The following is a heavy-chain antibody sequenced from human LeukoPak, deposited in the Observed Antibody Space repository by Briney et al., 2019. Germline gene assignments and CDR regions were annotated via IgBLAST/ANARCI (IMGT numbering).Heavy chain of an antibody. CDR2: ITKSGDST. D-gene: IGHD3-9*01. CDR3: TKDYCGKFCSAV. J-gene: IGHJ6*02. V-gene: IGHV3-23*01. CDR1: GFTFSGFG. Sequence: GGSLRLSCAASGFTFSGFGMNWVRQAPGKGLEWVSTITKSGDSTYYVDSVKGRFTISRDNSKNTLYLQMNSLRAEDTAKYYCTKDYCGKFCSAVWGQGTTVAVSS.